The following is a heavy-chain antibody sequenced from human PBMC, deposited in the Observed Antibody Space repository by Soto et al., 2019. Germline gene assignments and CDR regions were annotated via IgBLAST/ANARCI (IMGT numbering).Heavy chain of an antibody. CDR1: GFTFDDYA. J-gene: IGHJ6*03. Sequence: EVQLVESGGGLVQPGRSLRLSCAATGFTFDDYAMHWVRHAPGKGLEWVSSISWNSGDIGYADSVKGRFTISRDNAKNSLHLQMNSLRAEDTALYYCAKGNYAYYYYYMDVWGKGTTVTVSS. CDR2: ISWNSGDI. V-gene: IGHV3-9*01. CDR3: AKGNYAYYYYYMDV. D-gene: IGHD4-17*01.